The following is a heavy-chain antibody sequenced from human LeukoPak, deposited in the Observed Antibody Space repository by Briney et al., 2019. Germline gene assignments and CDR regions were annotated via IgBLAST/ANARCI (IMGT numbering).Heavy chain of an antibody. Sequence: GRSLRLSCATSGFTFDKYGIHWVRQATGKGLEWVAVIWHDGSRTHYADSLKGRFTISRDNSKDTAFLQMNSLTVEDTATYYCAGAISKGAGIDSWGQGTLVTVSS. J-gene: IGHJ4*02. D-gene: IGHD1-26*01. CDR3: AGAISKGAGIDS. V-gene: IGHV3-33*03. CDR2: IWHDGSRT. CDR1: GFTFDKYG.